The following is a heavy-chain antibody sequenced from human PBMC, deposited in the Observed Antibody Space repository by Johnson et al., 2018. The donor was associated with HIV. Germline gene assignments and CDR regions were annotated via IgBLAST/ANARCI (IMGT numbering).Heavy chain of an antibody. CDR3: AREKASEFRELFHKKDASDI. CDR1: GFTFDNYG. D-gene: IGHD3-10*01. Sequence: VQLVESGGGVVRPGGSLRLSCATSGFTFDNYGMNWVRQAPGKGLEWVSGINWNGGSTGYADSVKGRFTISRDNAKNSLYLQMNSLRAEDTAVYYCAREKASEFRELFHKKDASDIWGQGTMVTVSS. CDR2: INWNGGST. J-gene: IGHJ3*02. V-gene: IGHV3-20*04.